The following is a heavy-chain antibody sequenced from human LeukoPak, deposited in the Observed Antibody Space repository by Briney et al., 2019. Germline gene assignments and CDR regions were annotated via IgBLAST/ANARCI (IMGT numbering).Heavy chain of an antibody. CDR3: ARGPPGRVYDSSKRGLFDP. D-gene: IGHD3-22*01. CDR1: GYTFTSYA. J-gene: IGHJ5*02. V-gene: IGHV1-2*02. Sequence: ASVKVSCKASGYTFTSYAMHWVRQAPGQGLEWMGWITPSGGTNYPQKFQGRVAITRDTSITTAYMGLSRLTSDDTAVYYCARGPPGRVYDSSKRGLFDPWGQGTLVTVSS. CDR2: ITPSGGT.